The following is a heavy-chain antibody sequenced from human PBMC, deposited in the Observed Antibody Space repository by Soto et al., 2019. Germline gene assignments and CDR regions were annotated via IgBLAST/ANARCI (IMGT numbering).Heavy chain of an antibody. J-gene: IGHJ6*04. Sequence: EVQLVESGGGLVKPGGSLRLSCAASGFTFSNYNMNWVRQPPGKGLEWVSSITSAGSYIYYAESLKGRVTISRDNPKNSLLLKINSLSAEDTALFFCAKEILGGVRSDSGMAVWGKGTTVTVSS. CDR2: ITSAGSYI. CDR3: AKEILGGVRSDSGMAV. D-gene: IGHD2-8*02. CDR1: GFTFSNYN. V-gene: IGHV3-21*01.